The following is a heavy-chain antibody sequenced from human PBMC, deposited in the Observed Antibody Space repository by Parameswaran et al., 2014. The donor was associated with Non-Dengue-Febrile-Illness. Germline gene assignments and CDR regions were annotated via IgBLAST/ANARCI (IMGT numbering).Heavy chain of an antibody. CDR2: INHSGST. Sequence: RWIRQPPGKGLEWIGEINHSGSTNYNPSLKSRVTISVDTSKNQFSLKLSSVTAADTAVYYCARFPMVRGVTKYYFDYWGQGTLVTVSS. D-gene: IGHD3-10*01. J-gene: IGHJ4*02. CDR3: ARFPMVRGVTKYYFDY. V-gene: IGHV4-34*01.